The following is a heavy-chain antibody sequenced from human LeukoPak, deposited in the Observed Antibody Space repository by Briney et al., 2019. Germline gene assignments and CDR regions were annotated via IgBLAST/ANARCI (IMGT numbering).Heavy chain of an antibody. CDR2: IHSSAGS. Sequence: SETLSLTCAVSGYSISGFYWSWIRQSPEKGLEWIAYIHSSAGSNYNPSLKSRVTISVDTSKNQFSLKVTSVTAADTAMYYCARVGSEAVAGTGQYYFDYWGQGILVTVSS. D-gene: IGHD6-19*01. J-gene: IGHJ4*02. CDR3: ARVGSEAVAGTGQYYFDY. CDR1: GYSISGFY. V-gene: IGHV4-59*01.